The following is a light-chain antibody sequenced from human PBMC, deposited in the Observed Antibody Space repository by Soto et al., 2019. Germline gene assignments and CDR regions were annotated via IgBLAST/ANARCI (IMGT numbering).Light chain of an antibody. J-gene: IGKJ5*01. Sequence: EIVMTHSPATLSVSPGERATLSCRASQSVRTYLAWYQVKPGQAPRLLIYDASSRASGVPARFSGSGSGTDFTLTISSLEPEDFAVYYCQQRSNWPITFGQGTRLEI. V-gene: IGKV3-11*01. CDR2: DAS. CDR1: QSVRTY. CDR3: QQRSNWPIT.